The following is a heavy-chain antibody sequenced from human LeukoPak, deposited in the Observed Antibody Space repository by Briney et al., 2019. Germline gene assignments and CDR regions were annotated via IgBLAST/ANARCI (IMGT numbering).Heavy chain of an antibody. D-gene: IGHD4-17*01. V-gene: IGHV4-39*07. Sequence: SETLSLTCTVSGGSISSSSYYWAWIRQPPGKGLEWIGSVHYSGSIYYNPSLKSRFTMSVDTSKNQFSLKLSSVTAADTAVYYCARVALVYGDYYYYYYYMDVWGKGTTVTISS. CDR2: VHYSGSI. CDR1: GGSISSSSYY. CDR3: ARVALVYGDYYYYYYYMDV. J-gene: IGHJ6*03.